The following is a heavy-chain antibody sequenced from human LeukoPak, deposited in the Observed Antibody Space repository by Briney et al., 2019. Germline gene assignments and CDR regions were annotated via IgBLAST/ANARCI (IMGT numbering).Heavy chain of an antibody. J-gene: IGHJ3*01. D-gene: IGHD6-13*01. CDR3: AKARIASAGTGAFDV. CDR2: ISGSGGST. Sequence: GGSLRLSCAASGFTFSSYAMSWVRQAPGKGLEWVSAISGSGGSTYYADSVKGRFTISRDNSKNTLYLQMNSLRDEDTAVYYCAKARIASAGTGAFDVWGQGTMVTVSS. V-gene: IGHV3-23*01. CDR1: GFTFSSYA.